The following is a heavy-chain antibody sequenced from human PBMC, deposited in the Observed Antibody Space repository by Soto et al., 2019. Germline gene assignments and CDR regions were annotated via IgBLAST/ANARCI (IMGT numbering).Heavy chain of an antibody. CDR2: IIPIFGTA. Sequence: SVKVSCKASGGTFSSYAISWVRQAPGQGLEWMGGIIPIFGTANYAQKFQGRVTITADKSTSTAYMELSSLRSEDTAVYYCAREMTNYYAMDVWGQGPTVTVSS. V-gene: IGHV1-69*06. CDR1: GGTFSSYA. J-gene: IGHJ6*02. CDR3: AREMTNYYAMDV.